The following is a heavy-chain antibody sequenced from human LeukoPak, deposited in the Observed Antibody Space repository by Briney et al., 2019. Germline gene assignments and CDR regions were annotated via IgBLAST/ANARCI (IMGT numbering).Heavy chain of an antibody. V-gene: IGHV1-2*02. CDR3: ATDCSSTSCYRDY. D-gene: IGHD2-2*01. J-gene: IGHJ4*02. CDR2: INPNSGGT. CDR1: GYTFTGYY. Sequence: GASVKVSCKASGYTFTGYYMHWVRQAPGQGLEWMGWINPNSGGTNYARKFQGRVTMTRDTSISTAYMELSRLRSDDTAVYYCATDCSSTSCYRDYWGQGTLVTVSS.